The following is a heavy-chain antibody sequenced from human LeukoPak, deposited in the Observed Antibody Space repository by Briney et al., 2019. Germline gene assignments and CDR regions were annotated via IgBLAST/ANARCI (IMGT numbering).Heavy chain of an antibody. Sequence: GGSLRLSCAASGFTFSSYGMHWVRQAPGKGLEWVAFIRYDGSNKYYADSVKGRFTISRDNSKNTLYLQMNSLRAEDTAVYYCATDSGSYGYYYYYMDVWGKGTTVTASS. CDR3: ATDSGSYGYYYYYMDV. CDR1: GFTFSSYG. J-gene: IGHJ6*03. V-gene: IGHV3-30*02. CDR2: IRYDGSNK. D-gene: IGHD1-26*01.